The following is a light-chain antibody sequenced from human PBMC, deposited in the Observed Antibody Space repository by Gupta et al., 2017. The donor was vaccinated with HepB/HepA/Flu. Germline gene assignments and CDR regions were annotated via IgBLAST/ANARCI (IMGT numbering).Light chain of an antibody. CDR1: NIGLKI. J-gene: IGLJ2*01. CDR3: QVWDPSSDHVV. V-gene: IGLV3-21*04. Sequence: SSVLTQPPSVSVAPGKTASITCGGNNIGLKIVHWYQHRPGQAPFLVIYHDTVRPSGIPARCSCSTPGGTTATLTISRVEAGDEADYYCQVWDPSSDHVVFGGGTKLTVL. CDR2: HDT.